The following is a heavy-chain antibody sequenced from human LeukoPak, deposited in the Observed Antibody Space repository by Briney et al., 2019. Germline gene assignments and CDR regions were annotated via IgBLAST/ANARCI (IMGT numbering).Heavy chain of an antibody. CDR2: IRSKVNSYAT. J-gene: IGHJ4*02. CDR1: GFTFSGST. CDR3: STWGGHGDIVEASLDY. Sequence: GGSLRLSCAASGFTFSGSTVHWVRQTSGKGLEWVGHIRSKVNSYATAYAASVKGRFTISRDDSKNTAYLQMNSLRTEDTAVYYRSTWGGHGDIVEASLDYWGQGTLVTVSS. V-gene: IGHV3-73*01. D-gene: IGHD2-15*01.